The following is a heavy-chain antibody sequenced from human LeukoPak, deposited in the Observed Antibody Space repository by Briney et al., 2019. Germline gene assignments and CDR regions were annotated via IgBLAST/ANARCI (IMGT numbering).Heavy chain of an antibody. CDR2: INHSGST. CDR3: ARMRVTYYYDSSGPLRYFDY. Sequence: SETLSLTCAVSGGSFSGYYWSWIRQPPGKGLEWIGEINHSGSTNYNPSLKSRVTISVDTSKNQFSLKLSSVTAADTAVYYCARMRVTYYYDSSGPLRYFDYWGQGTLVTVSS. V-gene: IGHV4-34*01. D-gene: IGHD3-22*01. CDR1: GGSFSGYY. J-gene: IGHJ4*02.